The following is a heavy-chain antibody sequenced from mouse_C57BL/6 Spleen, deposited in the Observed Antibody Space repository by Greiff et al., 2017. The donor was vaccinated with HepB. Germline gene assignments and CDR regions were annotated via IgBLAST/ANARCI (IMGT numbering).Heavy chain of an antibody. Sequence: EVMLVESGGGLVKPGGSLKPSCAASGFTFSDYGMHWVRQAPEKGLEWVAYISSGSSTIYYADTVKGRFTISRDNAKNTLFLQMTSLRAEDTAMYYCARPTPSYAMDYWGQGTSVTVSS. V-gene: IGHV5-17*01. CDR3: ARPTPSYAMDY. CDR2: ISSGSSTI. CDR1: GFTFSDYG. J-gene: IGHJ4*01.